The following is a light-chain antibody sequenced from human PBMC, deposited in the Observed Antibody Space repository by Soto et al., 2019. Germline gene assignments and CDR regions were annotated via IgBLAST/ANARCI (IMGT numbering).Light chain of an antibody. V-gene: IGLV1-40*01. Sequence: QLVLTQPPSVSGAPGQKVTISCTGSSSNFGSGNDVQWYQQLPGTAPKLLIFGNNNRPSGVPDRFSGSTSGTSASLAISGLQAEDEADYYCQSYDSSLRGYVFGTGTKLTVL. CDR3: QSYDSSLRGYV. J-gene: IGLJ1*01. CDR2: GNN. CDR1: SSNFGSGND.